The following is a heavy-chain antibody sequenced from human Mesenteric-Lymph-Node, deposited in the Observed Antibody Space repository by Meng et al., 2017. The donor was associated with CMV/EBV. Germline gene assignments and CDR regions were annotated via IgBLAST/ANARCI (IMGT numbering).Heavy chain of an antibody. J-gene: IGHJ4*02. CDR1: EFTVSSNY. V-gene: IGHV3-53*01. D-gene: IGHD1-20*01. CDR3: ARRSSSNWSFDS. Sequence: GESLKISCAASEFTVSSNYMGWVRQAPGKGLEWVSIIYRVGTTYYADSLKGRFTISRDNSKNTLYLQMNNPRAEDTALYYCARRSSSNWSFDSWGQGTLVTVSS. CDR2: IYRVGTT.